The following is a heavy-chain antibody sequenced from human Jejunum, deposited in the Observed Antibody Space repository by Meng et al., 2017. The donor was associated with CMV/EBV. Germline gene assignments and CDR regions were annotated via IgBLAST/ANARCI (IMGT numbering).Heavy chain of an antibody. J-gene: IGHJ4*02. Sequence: CAASGFTFSSYGMHWVRQAPGKGLEWVAVIWYDGSNTYYADSVKGRFTISRDNSKNTLYLQMNSLRAEDTAVYYCAKLGTGDDDYWGQGTLVTVSS. D-gene: IGHD7-27*01. CDR1: GFTFSSYG. V-gene: IGHV3-33*06. CDR2: IWYDGSNT. CDR3: AKLGTGDDDY.